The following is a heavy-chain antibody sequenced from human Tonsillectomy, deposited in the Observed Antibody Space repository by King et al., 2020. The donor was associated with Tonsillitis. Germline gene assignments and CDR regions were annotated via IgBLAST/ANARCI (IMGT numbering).Heavy chain of an antibody. D-gene: IGHD2-21*02. CDR1: GFTVSSNY. V-gene: IGHV3-53*01. J-gene: IGHJ4*02. CDR3: AKEAYCGGDCYSPH. CDR2: IYAGGST. Sequence: VQLVESGGGLIQPGGSLRLSCAASGFTVSSNYMSWVRQAPGKGLEWVSIIYAGGSTYYAASVKGRFTISRDNSENTVYLQMNNLRAEDTAMYYCAKEAYCGGDCYSPHWGQGTLVTVSS.